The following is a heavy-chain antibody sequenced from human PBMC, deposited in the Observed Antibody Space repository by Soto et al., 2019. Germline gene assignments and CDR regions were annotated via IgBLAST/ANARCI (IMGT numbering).Heavy chain of an antibody. CDR1: GGSISSSSYY. J-gene: IGHJ1*01. D-gene: IGHD6-19*01. CDR2: IYYSGST. Sequence: SETLSLTCTVSGGSISSSSYYWGWILHPPGKGLEWIGSIYYSGSTYYNPSLKSRVTISVDTSKNQFSLKLSSVTAADTAVYYCAREAGTAEYFQHWGQGTLVTVSS. V-gene: IGHV4-39*02. CDR3: AREAGTAEYFQH.